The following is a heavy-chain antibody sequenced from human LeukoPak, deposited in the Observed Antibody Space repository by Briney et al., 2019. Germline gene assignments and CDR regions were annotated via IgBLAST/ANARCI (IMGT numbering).Heavy chain of an antibody. V-gene: IGHV3-23*01. CDR2: ISGYGGST. CDR1: GFTFSSYG. CDR3: AKASGLCSGGSCYPDY. D-gene: IGHD2-15*01. J-gene: IGHJ4*02. Sequence: GGSLRLSCAASGFTFSSYGMTWVRQAPGKGLEWVSAISGYGGSTYYADSVKGRFTISRDNSKKSLYLQVNSLRAEDTAVYYCAKASGLCSGGSCYPDYWGQGTLVTVSS.